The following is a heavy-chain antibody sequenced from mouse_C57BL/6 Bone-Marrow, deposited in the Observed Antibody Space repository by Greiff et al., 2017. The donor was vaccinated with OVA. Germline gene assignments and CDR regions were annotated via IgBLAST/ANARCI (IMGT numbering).Heavy chain of an antibody. CDR2: ISSGGSYT. J-gene: IGHJ1*03. CDR3: ARREYYGSWYFDV. Sequence: EVQLVESGGDLVKPGGSLKLSCAASGFTFSSYGMSWVRQTPDKRLEWVATISSGGSYTYYPDSVKGRFTISRDNAKNTLYLQMSSLKSEDTAMYYCARREYYGSWYFDVWGTGTTVTVSS. V-gene: IGHV5-6*01. CDR1: GFTFSSYG. D-gene: IGHD1-1*01.